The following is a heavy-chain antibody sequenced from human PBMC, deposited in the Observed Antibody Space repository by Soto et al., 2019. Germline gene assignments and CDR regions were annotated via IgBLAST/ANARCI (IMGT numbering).Heavy chain of an antibody. CDR2: IYDSGTT. Sequence: PSETLSLTCTISGGSVTTSKWWNWVRQPPGKGLEWVGSIYDSGTTYYNPSLRSRVTISADTSKNQFSLSLTSVTAADTAVYYCARSPQYYTPGSSPFDYWGPGTMVTVSS. J-gene: IGHJ4*03. V-gene: IGHV4-4*02. CDR1: GGSVTTSKW. CDR3: ARSPQYYTPGSSPFDY. D-gene: IGHD3-3*01.